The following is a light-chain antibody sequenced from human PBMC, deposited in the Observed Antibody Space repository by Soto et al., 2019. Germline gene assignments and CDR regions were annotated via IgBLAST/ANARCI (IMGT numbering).Light chain of an antibody. CDR3: QQRSSWPT. J-gene: IGKJ1*01. CDR1: QTVSSQ. Sequence: LLTQSPATLSLSPGESATLSCRASQTVSSQLAWYQQKPGQAPRLLIDDASKRATGVPGRFSGSGSGTDFTLTISSLEPDDFGVYYCQQRSSWPTFGQGTKV. V-gene: IGKV3-11*01. CDR2: DAS.